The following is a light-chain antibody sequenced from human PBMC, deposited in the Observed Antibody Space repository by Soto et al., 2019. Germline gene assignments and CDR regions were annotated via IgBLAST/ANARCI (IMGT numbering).Light chain of an antibody. V-gene: IGKV1-27*01. Sequence: DIQMTQSPSSLSASVGDRVTITCRASQGMSNYLAWYQQKPGKVPKLLIYAASTLQSGVPSRFSGSESRTDFTLTISGLQPEDVATYYCQKYNSAPLTFGGGTKVEIK. CDR1: QGMSNY. CDR2: AAS. J-gene: IGKJ4*01. CDR3: QKYNSAPLT.